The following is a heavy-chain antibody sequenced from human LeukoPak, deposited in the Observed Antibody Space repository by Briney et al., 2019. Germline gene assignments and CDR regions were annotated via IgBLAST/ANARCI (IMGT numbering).Heavy chain of an antibody. CDR1: GGSISGGSYY. J-gene: IGHJ4*02. Sequence: SETLSLTCTVSGGSISGGSYYWGWIRQPPGKGXXXXXSIYNSGSTYYNPSLKSRVTISVDTSKNQFSLKLSSVTAADTAVYYCATSYSSSWPEIDYWGQGTLVTVSS. V-gene: IGHV4-39*01. D-gene: IGHD6-13*01. CDR2: IYNSGST. CDR3: ATSYSSSWPEIDY.